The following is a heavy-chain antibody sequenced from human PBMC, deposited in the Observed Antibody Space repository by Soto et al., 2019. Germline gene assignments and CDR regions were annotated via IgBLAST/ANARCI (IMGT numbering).Heavy chain of an antibody. CDR1: GYTFTSYY. V-gene: IGHV1-46*03. Sequence: ASVKVSCKASGYTFTSYYMHWVRQAPGQGLEWMGIINPSGGSTSYAQKFQGRVTMTRDTSTSTVYMELSSLRSEDTAVYYCAREATIAAADPLDWFDPWAPGTLVTVSS. J-gene: IGHJ5*02. D-gene: IGHD6-13*01. CDR3: AREATIAAADPLDWFDP. CDR2: INPSGGST.